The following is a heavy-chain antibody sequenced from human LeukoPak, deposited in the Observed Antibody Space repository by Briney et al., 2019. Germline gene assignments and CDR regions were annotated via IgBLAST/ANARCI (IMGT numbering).Heavy chain of an antibody. J-gene: IGHJ6*03. CDR2: IYPGDSDT. D-gene: IGHD1-14*01. CDR3: ARLPSTEPYYYYYYYMDV. V-gene: IGHV5-51*01. Sequence: GESLKISCKGSGYSFTSYWIGWVRQMPGKGLEWMGIIYPGDSDTRYSPSFQGQVTISADKSISTAYLQWSSLKASDTAMYYCARLPSTEPYYYYYYYMDVWGKGTTVTVSS. CDR1: GYSFTSYW.